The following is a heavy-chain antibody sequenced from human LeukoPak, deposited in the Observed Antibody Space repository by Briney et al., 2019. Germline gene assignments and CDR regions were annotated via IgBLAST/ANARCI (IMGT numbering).Heavy chain of an antibody. V-gene: IGHV4-38-2*02. CDR3: ARDDRSTRIYAFDI. CDR1: HYSISSNYY. Sequence: SETLSLTCTVSHYSISSNYYWGWIRQPPGKGLEWIGSIYHSGSTYYNPSLKSRVTISVDTSKNQFSLKLSSVTAADTAVYYCARDDRSTRIYAFDIWGQGTMVTVSS. D-gene: IGHD2/OR15-2a*01. CDR2: IYHSGST. J-gene: IGHJ3*02.